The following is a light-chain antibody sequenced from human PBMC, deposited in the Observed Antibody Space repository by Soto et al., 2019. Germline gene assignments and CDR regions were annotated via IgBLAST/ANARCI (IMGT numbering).Light chain of an antibody. Sequence: QSALTQPPSASGTPGQRVTISCSGSSSNVGSNYVVWYQQLPGTAPKLLVYRNSQRPSGVPARFSASKSGTSASLAISGLRSEDEADYYWSAWDDSLYWVFGGGTQLTVL. CDR3: SAWDDSLYWV. CDR1: SSNVGSNY. CDR2: RNS. V-gene: IGLV1-47*01. J-gene: IGLJ3*02.